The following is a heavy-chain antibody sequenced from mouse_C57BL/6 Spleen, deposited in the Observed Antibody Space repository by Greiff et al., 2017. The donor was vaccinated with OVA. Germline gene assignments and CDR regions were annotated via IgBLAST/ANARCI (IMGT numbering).Heavy chain of an antibody. CDR2: IYPGSGST. CDR3: ARRGIYGYDEGYAMDY. Sequence: QVQLQQPGAELVKPGASVKMSCKASGYTFTSYWITWVKQRPGQGLEWIGDIYPGSGSTNSNEKFKSKATLTVDTSSSTAYMQLSSLTSEDSAVYYGARRGIYGYDEGYAMDYWGQGTSVTVSS. CDR1: GYTFTSYW. D-gene: IGHD2-2*01. J-gene: IGHJ4*01. V-gene: IGHV1-55*01.